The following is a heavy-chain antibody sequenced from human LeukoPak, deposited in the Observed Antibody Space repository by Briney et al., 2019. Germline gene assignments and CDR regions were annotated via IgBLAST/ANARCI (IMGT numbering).Heavy chain of an antibody. CDR1: GFTFSSYA. D-gene: IGHD1-26*01. CDR2: ISYDGSNK. CDR3: ARGGEYSGSYSFDY. V-gene: IGHV3-30*04. J-gene: IGHJ4*02. Sequence: GGSLRLSCAASGFTFSSYAMHWVRQAPGKGLEWVAVISYDGSNKYYADSVKGRFTISRDNSKNTLYLQMNSLRAEDTAVYYCARGGEYSGSYSFDYWGQGTLVTVSS.